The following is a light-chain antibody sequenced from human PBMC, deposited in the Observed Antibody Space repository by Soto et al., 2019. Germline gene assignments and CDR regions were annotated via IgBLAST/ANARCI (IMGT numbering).Light chain of an antibody. Sequence: DIVMTQSPDSLAVPLGERATINCKSSQTLLYNKNYLAWYQQKPGQPPKLLIYWASTRDSGVPDRFSGSGSGTDFTLTISSLQAEDVAVYYCQQYYSSPFTFGGGTKVEIK. CDR1: QTLLYNKNY. CDR2: WAS. CDR3: QQYYSSPFT. V-gene: IGKV4-1*01. J-gene: IGKJ4*01.